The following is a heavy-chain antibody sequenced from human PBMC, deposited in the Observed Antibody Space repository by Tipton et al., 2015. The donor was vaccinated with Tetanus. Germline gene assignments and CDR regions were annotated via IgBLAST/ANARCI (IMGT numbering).Heavy chain of an antibody. CDR1: GFTFSTYG. V-gene: IGHV3-21*01. Sequence: SLRLSCAASGFTFSTYGMNWVRQAPGKGLEWISSISSTSSYIDYSDSVKGRFTISRDNAKSALYLQMSNLGAEDTALYFCVSGSALDYWGQGTLVTVSS. CDR2: ISSTSSYI. CDR3: VSGSALDY. J-gene: IGHJ4*02. D-gene: IGHD6-25*01.